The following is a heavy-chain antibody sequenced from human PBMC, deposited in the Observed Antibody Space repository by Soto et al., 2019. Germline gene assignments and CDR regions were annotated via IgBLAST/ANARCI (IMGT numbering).Heavy chain of an antibody. D-gene: IGHD7-27*01. CDR1: GGSFSGYY. J-gene: IGHJ4*02. CDR2: INHSGST. Sequence: QVQLQQWGAGLLKPSETLSLTCAVYGGSFSGYYWNWIRQPPGKGLEWIGEINHSGSTNYNPSLKSRVTLSVDTSMNPFSLKLRSVPAADTAVYYCARGWGRIFDYWGQGTLVTVSS. V-gene: IGHV4-34*01. CDR3: ARGWGRIFDY.